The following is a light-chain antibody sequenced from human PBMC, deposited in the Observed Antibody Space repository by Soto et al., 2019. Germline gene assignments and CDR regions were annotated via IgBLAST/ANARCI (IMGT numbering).Light chain of an antibody. V-gene: IGKV3-20*01. CDR2: GAS. J-gene: IGKJ4*01. CDR3: QQYASSPLT. Sequence: EMVLTQSPGTLSLSSGERATLSCRASQSVRSNFLAWYQQKPGQAPRLLIYGASSRATGTPDRFSGSGSGTDFTLTISRLEPEDFAVYYCQQYASSPLTFGGGTKVEIK. CDR1: QSVRSNF.